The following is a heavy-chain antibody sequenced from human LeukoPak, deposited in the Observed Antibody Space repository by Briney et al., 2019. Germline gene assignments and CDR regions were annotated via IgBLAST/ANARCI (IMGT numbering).Heavy chain of an antibody. Sequence: GGSLRLSCAASGFTFSIYAMSWVRQAPGTGLEWVSGISGSGIGGSTYHADSVKGRFTISRDNSKSTLYLEMNSLRAEDSAVYYCAKSYSSEENSYYYMDVWGKGTTVTVSS. J-gene: IGHJ6*03. CDR1: GFTFSIYA. CDR3: AKSYSSEENSYYYMDV. CDR2: ISGSGIGGST. V-gene: IGHV3-23*01. D-gene: IGHD6-19*01.